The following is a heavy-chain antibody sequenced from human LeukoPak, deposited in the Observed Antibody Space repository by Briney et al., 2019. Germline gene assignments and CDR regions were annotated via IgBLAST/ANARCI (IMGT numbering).Heavy chain of an antibody. CDR3: ATGYCTSITCYTTPSDFAS. CDR2: IWYNGGHK. CDR1: GFTFSDYG. J-gene: IGHJ4*02. V-gene: IGHV3-33*01. D-gene: IGHD2-2*02. Sequence: GRSLRLSCSASGFTFSDYGMHWVRQAPGKGLEWVAVIWYNGGHKVYADSVRGRFTISRDNSNNTLFLQLDSLRAEDTAVYYCATGYCTSITCYTTPSDFASWGQGTLVTASS.